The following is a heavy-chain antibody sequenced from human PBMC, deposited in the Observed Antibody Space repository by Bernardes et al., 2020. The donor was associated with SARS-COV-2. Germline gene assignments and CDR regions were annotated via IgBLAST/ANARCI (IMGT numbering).Heavy chain of an antibody. V-gene: IGHV4-61*01. CDR1: VGSLSSGTYY. J-gene: IGHJ6*02. CDR3: ARARMYTDTWAYHYGMDV. Sequence: TLSLTCTVSVGSLSSGTYYWTWIRQPPGTGLEWIGYIYHNGRTSYNPSLKSRLTMSVDTSKKQVSLQLSSVTAADTAVYYCARARMYTDTWAYHYGMDVWGQGTTVTVSS. CDR2: IYHNGRT. D-gene: IGHD2-21*01.